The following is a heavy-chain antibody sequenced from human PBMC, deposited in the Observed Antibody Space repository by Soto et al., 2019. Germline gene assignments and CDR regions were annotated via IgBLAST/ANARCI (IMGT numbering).Heavy chain of an antibody. CDR2: IVVGSGNT. CDR3: ARAISYYDFWSGNEAFYYYYGMDV. Sequence: SVKVSCKASGFTFTNSAVQWVRQARGQRLEWIGWIVVGSGNTNYAQKFQERVTITRDMSTSTAYMELNSLRAEDTAVYYCARAISYYDFWSGNEAFYYYYGMDVWGQGTTVTVSS. CDR1: GFTFTNSA. D-gene: IGHD3-3*01. V-gene: IGHV1-58*01. J-gene: IGHJ6*02.